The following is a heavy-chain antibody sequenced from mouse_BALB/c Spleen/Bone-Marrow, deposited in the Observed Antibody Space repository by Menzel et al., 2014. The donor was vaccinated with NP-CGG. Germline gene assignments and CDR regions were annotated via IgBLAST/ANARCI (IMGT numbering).Heavy chain of an antibody. CDR1: GYTFTNSW. CDR3: ARHHRYPYYFDY. Sequence: VQLQQSGSVLVRPGASVQLSCKASGYTFTNSWMHWAKQRPGQGLEWIGEIHPNSGNINYNEKFKGKATLTVDTSSSTAYVDLNSLTPEDSAVFYCARHHRYPYYFDYWGLGTTLTVST. CDR2: IHPNSGNI. V-gene: IGHV1S130*01. D-gene: IGHD2-14*01. J-gene: IGHJ2*01.